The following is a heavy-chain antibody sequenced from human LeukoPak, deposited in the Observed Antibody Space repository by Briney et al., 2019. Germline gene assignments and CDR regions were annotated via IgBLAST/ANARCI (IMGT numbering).Heavy chain of an antibody. CDR1: GYTFTSFG. V-gene: IGHV1-18*01. CDR2: ISAYNGNT. Sequence: WASVKVSCKASGYTFTSFGISWVRQAPGQGLEWMGWISAYNGNTYYAQKLQGRVTMTTDTSTSTAYMELRSLRSDDTAVYYCARDGSGSYYKGSQDYWGQGTLVTVSS. CDR3: ARDGSGSYYKGSQDY. J-gene: IGHJ4*02. D-gene: IGHD3-10*01.